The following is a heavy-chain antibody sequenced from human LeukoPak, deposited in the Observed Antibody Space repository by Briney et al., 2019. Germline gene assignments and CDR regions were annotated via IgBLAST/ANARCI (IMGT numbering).Heavy chain of an antibody. J-gene: IGHJ4*02. CDR1: GYTFSSYG. V-gene: IGHV1-18*01. CDR2: ISAYNGNT. CDR3: ARDSLLYVDY. D-gene: IGHD3-10*01. Sequence: ASLKVSCKASGYTFSSYGISWVRQAPGQGLEWMGWISAYNGNTNFAQEFQGRVTMTTDTSTSTASMELRSLRSDDTAVYYCARDSLLYVDYWGQGTLVTVSS.